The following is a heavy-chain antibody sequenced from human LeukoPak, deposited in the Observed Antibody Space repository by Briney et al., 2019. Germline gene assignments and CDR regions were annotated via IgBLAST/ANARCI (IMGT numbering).Heavy chain of an antibody. J-gene: IGHJ6*02. CDR2: IGVGGRPT. CDR3: AKNTWKSSDSGRGRMDV. Sequence: GGSLRLSCAASGFSFSHYSMTWARQASGKGLEWISYIGVGGRPTNYADSVKARFTISRDDAQNSLYLQMNSLRAEDTAVYYCAKNTWKSSDSGRGRMDVWGQGTTVTVSS. V-gene: IGHV3-48*01. CDR1: GFSFSHYS. D-gene: IGHD3-10*01.